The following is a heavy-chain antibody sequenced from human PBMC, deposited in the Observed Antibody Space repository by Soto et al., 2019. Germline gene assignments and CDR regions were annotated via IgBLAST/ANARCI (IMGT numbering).Heavy chain of an antibody. CDR3: SREFGEKLAGQWPGIKNDY. CDR2: ISAYNGNT. J-gene: IGHJ4*02. D-gene: IGHD6-19*01. Sequence: QVQLVQSGAEVKKPGASVKVSCKASGYTFTSYGISWVRQAPGQGLEWMGWISAYNGNTNYAQKLQGRVNMNTDPSTRTAHMEARRLGTCGPALLFCSREFGEKLAGQWPGIKNDYWGQGTLVTVSS. V-gene: IGHV1-18*01. CDR1: GYTFTSYG.